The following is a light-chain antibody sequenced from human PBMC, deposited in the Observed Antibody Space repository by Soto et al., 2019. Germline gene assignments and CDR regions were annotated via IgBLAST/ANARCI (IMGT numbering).Light chain of an antibody. CDR2: RVS. V-gene: IGKV2-30*02. Sequence: DVVMTQSPLSLPVNLGEPAAISCRSTQSLVHSDGDTYLSWCHQRPGQSQRRLIFRVSKRDFGVPPRFSGSGSGTDFTPEITSVEAEDVGVYYCMQGTHWPPYTFGQGTRLEIK. CDR3: MQGTHWPPYT. CDR1: QSLVHSDGDTY. J-gene: IGKJ2*01.